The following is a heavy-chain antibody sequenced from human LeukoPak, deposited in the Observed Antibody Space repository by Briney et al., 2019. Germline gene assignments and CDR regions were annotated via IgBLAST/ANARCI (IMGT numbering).Heavy chain of an antibody. V-gene: IGHV4-30-2*01. CDR2: IYHSGST. CDR1: GGSISSYS. J-gene: IGHJ3*02. D-gene: IGHD3-9*01. CDR3: ARSSLEALRYFDWLLVGAFDI. Sequence: PSETLSLTCTVSGGSISSYSWSWIRQPPGKGLEWIGYIYHSGSTYYNPSLKSRVTISVDRSKNQFSLKLSSVTAADTAVYYCARSSLEALRYFDWLLVGAFDIWGQGTMVTVSS.